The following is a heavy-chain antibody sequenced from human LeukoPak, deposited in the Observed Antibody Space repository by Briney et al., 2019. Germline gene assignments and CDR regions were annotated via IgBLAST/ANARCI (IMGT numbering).Heavy chain of an antibody. CDR1: GFTFGGYS. CDR3: ARVRGSDWSLYYIDY. V-gene: IGHV3-48*04. Sequence: PGGSLRLSCAASGFTFGGYSMNWVRQAPGKGLEWVSYISDSSTTIYYYAESVRGRFTISRDNAKNSLYLQMSSLRAEDTAVYYCARVRGSDWSLYYIDYWGQGTLVTVSS. J-gene: IGHJ4*02. D-gene: IGHD6-19*01. CDR2: ISDSSTTI.